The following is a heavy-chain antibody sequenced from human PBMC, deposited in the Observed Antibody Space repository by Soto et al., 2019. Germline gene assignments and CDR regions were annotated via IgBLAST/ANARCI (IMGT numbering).Heavy chain of an antibody. Sequence: GGSLRLSCAASGFTFSSYGMHWVRQAPGKGLEWVAVIWYDGSNKYYADSVKGRFTISRDNSKNTLYLQMNSLRAEDTAVYYCARGNYDYTQPDGAFDIWGQGTMVTVSS. CDR3: ARGNYDYTQPDGAFDI. D-gene: IGHD3-16*01. V-gene: IGHV3-33*01. CDR2: IWYDGSNK. CDR1: GFTFSSYG. J-gene: IGHJ3*02.